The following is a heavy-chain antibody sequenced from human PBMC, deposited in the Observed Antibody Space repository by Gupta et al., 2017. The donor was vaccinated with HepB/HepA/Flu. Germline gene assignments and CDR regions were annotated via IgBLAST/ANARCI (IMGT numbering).Heavy chain of an antibody. CDR1: GGSIRSSSYF. CDR3: ARARGFGYVFDN. D-gene: IGHD5-18*01. Sequence: LQLQESGPGLVTPSETLSLTCTVSGGSIRSSSYFWGWIRQPPGKGLEWIGHVFYTGSTEYNPSLRSRVAISGDSSKNQFSLHVTSVTAADTAVYYCARARGFGYVFDNWGQGTLVTVSS. J-gene: IGHJ4*02. V-gene: IGHV4-39*02. CDR2: VFYTGST.